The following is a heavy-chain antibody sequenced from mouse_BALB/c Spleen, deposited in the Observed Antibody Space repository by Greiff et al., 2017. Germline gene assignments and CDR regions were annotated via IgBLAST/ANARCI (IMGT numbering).Heavy chain of an antibody. CDR3: ARTGYYYGSSSYAMDY. D-gene: IGHD1-1*01. Sequence: EVQLVESGGGLVQPGGSLKLSCAASGFDFSRYWMSWVRQAPGKGLEWIGEINPDSSTINYTPSLKDKFIISRDNAKNTLYLQMSKVRSEDTALYYCARTGYYYGSSSYAMDYWGQGTSVTVSS. V-gene: IGHV4-1*02. CDR1: GFDFSRYW. J-gene: IGHJ4*01. CDR2: INPDSSTI.